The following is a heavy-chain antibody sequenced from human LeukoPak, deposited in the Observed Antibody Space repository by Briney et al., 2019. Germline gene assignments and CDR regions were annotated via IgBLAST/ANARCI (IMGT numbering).Heavy chain of an antibody. CDR2: INWKGGTT. J-gene: IGHJ6*03. Sequence: PGGSLRLFCVASGFILDVYAMSGVRQARGEGREWVSGINWKGGTTAYADSVKGRFPISRDNAKNSLYLQVHSLRAEDTAFYYCARSARRGALVPAALFDTRYYFYYSMDVWGKGTTVSVSS. CDR3: ARSARRGALVPAALFDTRYYFYYSMDV. V-gene: IGHV3-20*04. D-gene: IGHD2-2*01. CDR1: GFILDVYA.